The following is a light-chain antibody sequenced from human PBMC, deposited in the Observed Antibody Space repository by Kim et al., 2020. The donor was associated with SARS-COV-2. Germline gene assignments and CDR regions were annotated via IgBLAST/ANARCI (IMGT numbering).Light chain of an antibody. Sequence: ALGQTVRITCQGDSLRTFYGSWYQQKPGQAPLLVIYNKNNRPSGVPDRFSGSSSGDTASLTITGAQAEDEADYYCNSRDSSGNHVIFGGGTKLTVL. CDR3: NSRDSSGNHVI. CDR1: SLRTFY. J-gene: IGLJ2*01. CDR2: NKN. V-gene: IGLV3-19*01.